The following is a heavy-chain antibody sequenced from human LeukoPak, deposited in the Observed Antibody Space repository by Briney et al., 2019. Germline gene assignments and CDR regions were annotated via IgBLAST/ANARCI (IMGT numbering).Heavy chain of an antibody. CDR1: GYTFTSYD. D-gene: IGHD3-3*01. Sequence: GASVNVSCKASGYTFTSYDINWVRQATGQGLEWMGWMNPNSGNTGYAQKFQGRVTMTRNTSISTAYMELSSLRSEDTAVYYCARSTGPLYYDFWSGYQNPNWFDPWGQGTLVTVSS. J-gene: IGHJ5*02. V-gene: IGHV1-8*01. CDR3: ARSTGPLYYDFWSGYQNPNWFDP. CDR2: MNPNSGNT.